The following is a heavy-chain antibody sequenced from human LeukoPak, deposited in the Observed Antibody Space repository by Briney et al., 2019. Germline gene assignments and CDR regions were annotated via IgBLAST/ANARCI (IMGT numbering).Heavy chain of an antibody. V-gene: IGHV3-20*04. CDR1: GFTFDDYG. Sequence: PGGSLRLSCAASGFTFDDYGMSWVRQAPGKGLEWVSGINWNGGSTGYADSVKGRFTISRDSAKNSLYLQMNSLRAEDTALYYCASTVTINYDYYYYMDVWGKGTTVTVSS. CDR2: INWNGGST. J-gene: IGHJ6*03. CDR3: ASTVTINYDYYYYMDV. D-gene: IGHD4-11*01.